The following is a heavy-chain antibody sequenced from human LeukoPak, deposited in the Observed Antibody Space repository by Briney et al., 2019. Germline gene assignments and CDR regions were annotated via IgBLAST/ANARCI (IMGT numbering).Heavy chain of an antibody. V-gene: IGHV2-5*01. CDR2: IYWNDDK. D-gene: IGHD3-22*01. CDR1: GFSLSTSGVG. J-gene: IGHJ3*02. Sequence: SGPTLVNPTQTLTLTCTFSGFSLSTSGVGVGWIRQPPGKALEWLALIYWNDDKRYSPSLKSRLTITKDTSKNQVVLTMTNMDPVDTATYYCAHLNYYDSSGYYDAFDIWGQGTMVTVSS. CDR3: AHLNYYDSSGYYDAFDI.